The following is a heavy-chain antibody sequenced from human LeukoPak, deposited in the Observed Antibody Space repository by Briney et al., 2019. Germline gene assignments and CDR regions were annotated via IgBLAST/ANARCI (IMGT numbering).Heavy chain of an antibody. CDR3: ARGRVSAFDI. D-gene: IGHD3-10*01. CDR1: GDSVSSNNIA. Sequence: SQTLSLTCAISGDSVSSNNIAWNWIRQSPSKGLEWLGRTYYMSKWYNDYAVSVKSRITINPDTSKNQFSLQLNSVTPEDTAVYYCARGRVSAFDIWGQGTMVTVSS. V-gene: IGHV6-1*01. CDR2: TYYMSKWYN. J-gene: IGHJ3*02.